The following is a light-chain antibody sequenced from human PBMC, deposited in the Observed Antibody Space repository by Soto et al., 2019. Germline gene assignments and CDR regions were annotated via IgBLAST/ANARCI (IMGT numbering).Light chain of an antibody. CDR1: SSDVGGYNY. Sequence: QSALTQPASVSGSPGQSITISCTGTSSDVGGYNYVSWYQQHPGKAPKLMIYNVSNRPSGVSNRFSASKSGNTASLTISGLQAEDEADYYCSSYTSSSTLRVFGVGTKVTVL. J-gene: IGLJ3*02. CDR2: NVS. CDR3: SSYTSSSTLRV. V-gene: IGLV2-14*01.